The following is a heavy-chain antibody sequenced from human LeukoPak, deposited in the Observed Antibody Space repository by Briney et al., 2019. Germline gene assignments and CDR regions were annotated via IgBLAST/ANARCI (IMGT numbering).Heavy chain of an antibody. Sequence: GGSLRLSCAASGLTFRTYAMSWVRQAPGKGLEWVSSISDSGGYTFYADSVKGRFTISRDNSKNTVYLQMNSLRAEDTSVYYCAKGGSYRSQPYFDYWGQGTPVTVSS. CDR2: ISDSGGYT. J-gene: IGHJ4*02. V-gene: IGHV3-23*01. D-gene: IGHD3-16*02. CDR1: GLTFRTYA. CDR3: AKGGSYRSQPYFDY.